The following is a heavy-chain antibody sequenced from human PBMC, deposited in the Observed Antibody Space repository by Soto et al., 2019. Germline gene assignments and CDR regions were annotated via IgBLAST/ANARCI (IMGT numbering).Heavy chain of an antibody. CDR1: GGSISSGGYS. J-gene: IGHJ5*02. CDR2: IYHGEST. Sequence: PSETLSLTCAVSGGSISSGGYSWSWIRQPPGKGLEWIGYIYHGESTNYNPSLKSRVTMSVDRSKNQLSLKLSSVTAADTAPYICASLHCYSPTCAPLTPGGQGTLVPVS. V-gene: IGHV4-30-2*01. CDR3: ASLHCYSPTCAPLTP. D-gene: IGHD2-2*01.